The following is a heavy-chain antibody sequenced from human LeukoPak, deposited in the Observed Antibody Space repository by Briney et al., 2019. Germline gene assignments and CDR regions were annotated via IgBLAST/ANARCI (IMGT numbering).Heavy chain of an antibody. CDR1: GFTVSTNF. J-gene: IGHJ4*02. D-gene: IGHD3-10*01. V-gene: IGHV3-23*01. CDR3: ALYLRVRGDY. CDR2: ISGGGVST. Sequence: GGSLRLSCAASGFTVSTNFLNWVRQAPGRGLEWVSAISGGGVSTYYTDSVKGRFTISRDNSKNTLYLQMNSLRAEDTAVYYCALYLRVRGDYWGQGTLVSVSS.